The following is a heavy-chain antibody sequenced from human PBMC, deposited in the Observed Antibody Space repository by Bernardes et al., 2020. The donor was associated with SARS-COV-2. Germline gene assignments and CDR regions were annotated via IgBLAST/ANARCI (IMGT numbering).Heavy chain of an antibody. Sequence: GGSLRLSCAASGFTFSTYNMNWVRQAPGKGLEWVSSITSASSYIYYTDSVKGRFTISRDNAKNSLYLQMNSLRAEDTAVYYCARASVVDTAMITRRYFYSYGMDVWGQGTTVTVSS. V-gene: IGHV3-21*01. CDR3: ARASVVDTAMITRRYFYSYGMDV. CDR2: ITSASSYI. D-gene: IGHD5-18*01. CDR1: GFTFSTYN. J-gene: IGHJ6*02.